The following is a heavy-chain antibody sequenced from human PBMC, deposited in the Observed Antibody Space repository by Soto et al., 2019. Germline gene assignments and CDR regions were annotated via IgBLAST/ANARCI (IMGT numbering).Heavy chain of an antibody. Sequence: GGSLRLSCAASGFTFSSYSMNWVRQAPGKGLEWVSSISSSSSYIYYADSVKGRFTISRDNAKNSLYLQMNSLRAEDTAVYYCARAEEGDYVYYYYMDVWGKGTTVTVSS. CDR3: ARAEEGDYVYYYYMDV. J-gene: IGHJ6*03. D-gene: IGHD4-17*01. CDR1: GFTFSSYS. CDR2: ISSSSSYI. V-gene: IGHV3-21*01.